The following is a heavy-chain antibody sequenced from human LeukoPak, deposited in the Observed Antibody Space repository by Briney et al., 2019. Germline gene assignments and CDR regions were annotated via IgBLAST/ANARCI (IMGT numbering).Heavy chain of an antibody. D-gene: IGHD4/OR15-4a*01. CDR2: INPNSGGT. J-gene: IGHJ4*02. Sequence: GASVKVSCKASGYTFTGYYMHWMRQAPGQGLEWMGWINPNSGGTNYAQKFQGRVTMTRDTSIRTTYMELSSLRSDDTAVYYCARDERYSYGDNHYPDLGFWGQGTPVTVSS. CDR3: ARDERYSYGDNHYPDLGF. V-gene: IGHV1-2*02. CDR1: GYTFTGYY.